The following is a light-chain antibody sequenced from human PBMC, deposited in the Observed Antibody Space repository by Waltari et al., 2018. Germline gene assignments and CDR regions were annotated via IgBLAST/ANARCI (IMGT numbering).Light chain of an antibody. Sequence: QSVLTQPPSVPGAPGPRVTISRTGSSSPIGAGYDVHWYQQLPGTAPKLPIYGNSNRPSGVPDRFSGSKSGTSASLDITGLQAEDEADYYCQSYDSSLSGGVFGGGTKLTVL. CDR3: QSYDSSLSGGV. CDR1: SSPIGAGYD. V-gene: IGLV1-40*01. J-gene: IGLJ2*01. CDR2: GNS.